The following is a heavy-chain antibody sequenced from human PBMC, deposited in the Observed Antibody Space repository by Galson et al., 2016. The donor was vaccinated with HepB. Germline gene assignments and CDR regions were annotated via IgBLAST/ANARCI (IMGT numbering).Heavy chain of an antibody. CDR3: ARGHIVATVDYYYYGLDV. CDR2: INAANGDT. CDR1: GYTFTTYG. D-gene: IGHD5-12*01. J-gene: IGHJ6*02. Sequence: SVKVSCKASGYTFTTYGMYWVRQAPGKRLEWMGWINAANGDTKYSQTLQGRGTITRDTSANTAYMELSSLRSEDTAVYYCARGHIVATVDYYYYGLDVWGQATTVTVSS. V-gene: IGHV1-3*01.